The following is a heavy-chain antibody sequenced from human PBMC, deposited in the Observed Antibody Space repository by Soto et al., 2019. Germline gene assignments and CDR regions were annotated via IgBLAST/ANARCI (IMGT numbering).Heavy chain of an antibody. V-gene: IGHV3-53*01. J-gene: IGHJ4*02. CDR1: TFTVSSNY. CDR2: IYSGGST. Sequence: EVQLVESGGGLIQPGGSLRLSCAASTFTVSSNYMSWVRQAPGKGLEWVSVIYSGGSTYYAESVKGRFTISRDNSKNTVSLQMNSLRAEDTAVYYCARSDTANYFAYWGQGPLVTVSS. CDR3: ARSDTANYFAY. D-gene: IGHD5-18*01.